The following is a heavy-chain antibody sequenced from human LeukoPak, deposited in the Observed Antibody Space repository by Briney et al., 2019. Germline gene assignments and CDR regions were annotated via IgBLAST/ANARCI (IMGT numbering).Heavy chain of an antibody. J-gene: IGHJ4*02. D-gene: IGHD3-3*01. CDR2: IYHSGST. CDR3: AREHYDFWSGSQRRGYFDY. V-gene: IGHV4-4*02. CDR1: GGSISSSNW. Sequence: SEALSLTCAVSGGSISSSNWWSWVRPPPGKGLEWIGEIYHSGSTNYNPSLKSRVTISVDKSKNQFSLNPSSVTAADTAVYYCAREHYDFWSGSQRRGYFDYWGQGTLVTVSS.